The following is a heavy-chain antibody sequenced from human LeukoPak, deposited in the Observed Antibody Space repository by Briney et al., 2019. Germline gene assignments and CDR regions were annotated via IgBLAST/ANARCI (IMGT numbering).Heavy chain of an antibody. CDR3: ARHKRREVYQNSYYYMDV. Sequence: PSETLSLTCTVSGYSISSGYYWSWIRQPPGKGLEWIGYIYYSGSTKYNPSLKTRVTISVDTSKNQFSLKLNSVTAADTAVYYCARHKRREVYQNSYYYMDVWGKGTTVTVSS. J-gene: IGHJ6*03. D-gene: IGHD2-2*01. CDR1: GYSISSGYY. V-gene: IGHV4-61*01. CDR2: IYYSGST.